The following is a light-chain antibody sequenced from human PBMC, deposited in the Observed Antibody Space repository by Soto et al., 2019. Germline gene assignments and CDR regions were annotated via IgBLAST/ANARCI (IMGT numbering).Light chain of an antibody. V-gene: IGKV3-20*01. Sequence: EIVLTQSPGTLSLSPGERATLSCRASQSVSSSYLAWYQQKPGQAPRLLIYRTSNRATGIPDRFSGSVSGTDFTLTISRLEPEDFAVYYCQQYASSLRTFGQGTRLE. CDR3: QQYASSLRT. CDR2: RTS. CDR1: QSVSSSY. J-gene: IGKJ5*01.